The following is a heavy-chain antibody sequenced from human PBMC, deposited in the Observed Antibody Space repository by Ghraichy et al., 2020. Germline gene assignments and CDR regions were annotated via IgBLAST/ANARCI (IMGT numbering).Heavy chain of an antibody. J-gene: IGHJ4*02. D-gene: IGHD2/OR15-2a*01. CDR1: GYSFTGYY. CDR2: NNPSSGDT. Sequence: ASVKVSCKASGYSFTGYYLHWVRQPPGQGLEWVGRNNPSSGDTHYAQKFEGRVTMTRATSISTAYLELRGLKSDDTAVYYCATLLRQDFWGQGNLVTVSS. V-gene: IGHV1-2*06. CDR3: ATLLRQDF.